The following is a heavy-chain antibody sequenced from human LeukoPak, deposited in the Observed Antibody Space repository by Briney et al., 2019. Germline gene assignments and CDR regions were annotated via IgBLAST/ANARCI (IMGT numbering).Heavy chain of an antibody. J-gene: IGHJ4*02. CDR3: ARERRCSAGSCYAADLDS. CDR2: IIPLTGVV. V-gene: IGHV1-69*04. D-gene: IGHD2-15*01. Sequence: SVRVSCKTSADIFSSYAINWVRQAPGQGLEWMGRIIPLTGVVNYGQKLQTRVTISADKSTSTAYMEVSSLRFEDTAVYFCARERRCSAGSCYAADLDSWGQGTLVTVSS. CDR1: ADIFSSYA.